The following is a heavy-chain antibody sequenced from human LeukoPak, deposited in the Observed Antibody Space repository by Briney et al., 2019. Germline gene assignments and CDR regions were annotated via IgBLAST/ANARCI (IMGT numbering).Heavy chain of an antibody. CDR1: GGSISSGSYY. CDR2: IYTSGST. Sequence: SQTLSLTCTVSGGSISSGSYYWSWIRQPAGKGLEWIGRIYTSGSTNYNPSLKSRVTISVDTSKNQFSLKLSSVTAADTAVYYCARDLGGWYSAWFEPWGQGTLVTVSS. V-gene: IGHV4-61*02. D-gene: IGHD6-19*01. J-gene: IGHJ5*02. CDR3: ARDLGGWYSAWFEP.